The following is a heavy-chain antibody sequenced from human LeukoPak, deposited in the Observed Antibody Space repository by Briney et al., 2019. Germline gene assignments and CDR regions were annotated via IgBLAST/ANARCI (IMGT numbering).Heavy chain of an antibody. J-gene: IGHJ4*02. D-gene: IGHD3-16*02. CDR1: GFTFSSYS. V-gene: IGHV3-21*01. Sequence: GGSLRLSCAASGFTFSSYSMNWVRQAPGKGLEWVSSVTRNSTYIYYADSLKGRFTISRDNAKNSLYLQMNSLRAEDTAVYYLAKRQQGGTFGGVIVHVSGFDYWGQGALVTVSS. CDR3: AKRQQGGTFGGVIVHVSGFDY. CDR2: VTRNSTYI.